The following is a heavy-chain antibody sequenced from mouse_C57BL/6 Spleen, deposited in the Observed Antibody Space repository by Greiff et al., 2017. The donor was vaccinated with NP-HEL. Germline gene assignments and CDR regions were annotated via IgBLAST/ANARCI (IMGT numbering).Heavy chain of an antibody. CDR1: GYTFTSYW. Sequence: QVQLQQPGAELVQPGASVKMSCKASGYTFTSYWITWVKQRPGQGLEWIGAIYPGSGSTHYNEKFNRKATLTVDSSSSTAYLQLSSLTSEDSAVYYCARDYGSTYYFDYWGQGTTLTVSS. J-gene: IGHJ2*01. V-gene: IGHV1-55*01. CDR2: IYPGSGST. D-gene: IGHD1-1*01. CDR3: ARDYGSTYYFDY.